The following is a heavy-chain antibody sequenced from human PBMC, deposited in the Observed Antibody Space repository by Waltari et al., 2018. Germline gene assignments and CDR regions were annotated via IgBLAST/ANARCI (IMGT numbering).Heavy chain of an antibody. J-gene: IGHJ5*02. CDR1: GGSISSSRYY. Sequence: QLQLQESGPGLVKPSGTLSLTCSVSGGSISSSRYYWGWIRQSPGRGLEWIGSIYYSGGTYYSPTPQGPVARSGETAKKHFSLTLSSVSAAETAEYYCARHVKRNGYRFDPWGQGTRFTVSS. CDR2: IYYSGGT. CDR3: ARHVKRNGYRFDP. D-gene: IGHD5-12*01. V-gene: IGHV4-39*01.